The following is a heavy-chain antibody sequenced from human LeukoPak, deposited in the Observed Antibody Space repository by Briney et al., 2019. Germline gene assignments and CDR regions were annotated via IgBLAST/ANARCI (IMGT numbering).Heavy chain of an antibody. Sequence: ASVKVSCKASGYTFTSYYMHWVRQAPGQGLEWMGIINPSGGSTSYAQKFQGRVTMTRNTSISTAYMELSSLRSEDTAVYYCARGRAGSGSRKNWFDPWGQGTLVTVSS. CDR2: INPSGGST. V-gene: IGHV1-46*01. J-gene: IGHJ5*02. D-gene: IGHD3-10*01. CDR3: ARGRAGSGSRKNWFDP. CDR1: GYTFTSYY.